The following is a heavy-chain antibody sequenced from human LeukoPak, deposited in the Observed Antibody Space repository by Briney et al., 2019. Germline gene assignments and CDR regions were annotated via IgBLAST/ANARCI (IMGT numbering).Heavy chain of an antibody. CDR3: ARAGRSLNSNDNSDYRNLREDYFFYYMDV. J-gene: IGHJ6*03. V-gene: IGHV1-2*02. CDR1: GYTFTGYY. CDR2: INPHSGGT. Sequence: GASVKVSCKASGYTFTGYYIHWVRQAPGQGLEWMGWINPHSGGTDYAQKFQGRVTMTRDTSISTAYMELSRLRSDDTAVYYCARAGRSLNSNDNSDYRNLREDYFFYYMDVWGKGTTVTVSS. D-gene: IGHD3-22*01.